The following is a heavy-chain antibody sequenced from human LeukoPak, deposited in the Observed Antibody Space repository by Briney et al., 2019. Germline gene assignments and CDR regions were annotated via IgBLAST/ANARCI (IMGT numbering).Heavy chain of an antibody. D-gene: IGHD2-15*01. V-gene: IGHV1-2*02. Sequence: ASVKVSCKASGYTFTGYYMHWVRQAPGQGLEWMGWINPNSGGTNYAQKFPGRVTLNRATSISTAYMELSRLRSDDTAVYYCARSRGGVVAATRTGNAFDIWGQGTMVTVSS. CDR2: INPNSGGT. CDR3: ARSRGGVVAATRTGNAFDI. J-gene: IGHJ3*02. CDR1: GYTFTGYY.